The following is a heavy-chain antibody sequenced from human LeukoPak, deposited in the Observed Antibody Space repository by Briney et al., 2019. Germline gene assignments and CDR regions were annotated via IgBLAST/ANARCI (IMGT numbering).Heavy chain of an antibody. Sequence: PGGSLRLSCAASGFTFDDYAMHWVRQAPGKGLEWVSGISWNSGSIGYADSVKGRFTISRDNAKNSLYLQMNSLRAEDTALYYCAKEGYCSSTSCYGWFSIGEYYYYYMDVWGKGTTVTVSS. CDR3: AKEGYCSSTSCYGWFSIGEYYYYYMDV. D-gene: IGHD2-2*01. CDR1: GFTFDDYA. V-gene: IGHV3-9*01. J-gene: IGHJ6*03. CDR2: ISWNSGSI.